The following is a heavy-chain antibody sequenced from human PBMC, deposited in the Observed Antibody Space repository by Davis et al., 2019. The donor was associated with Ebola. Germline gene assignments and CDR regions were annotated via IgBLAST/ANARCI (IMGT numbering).Heavy chain of an antibody. V-gene: IGHV1-18*04. Sequence: ASVKVSCKASGYTFTSYGISWVRQAPGQGLEWMGWISAYNGNTNYAQKLQGRVTMTTDTSTSTAYMELRSLRSDDTAVYYCNGYYYDSSGYPFDYWGQGTLVTVSS. CDR2: ISAYNGNT. CDR3: NGYYYDSSGYPFDY. D-gene: IGHD3-22*01. J-gene: IGHJ4*02. CDR1: GYTFTSYG.